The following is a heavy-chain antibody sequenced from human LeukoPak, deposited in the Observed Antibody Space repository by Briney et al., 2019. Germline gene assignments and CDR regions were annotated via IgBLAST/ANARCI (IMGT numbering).Heavy chain of an antibody. CDR3: ARDQWLDDFDY. CDR2: IKQDGSEK. Sequence: HTGGSLRLSCAASGFTFSSYSMNWVRQAPGKGLEWVANIKQDGSEKYYVDSVKGRFTISRDNAKNSLYLQMNSLRAEDTAVYYCARDQWLDDFDYWGQGTLVTVSS. V-gene: IGHV3-7*01. D-gene: IGHD6-19*01. J-gene: IGHJ4*02. CDR1: GFTFSSYS.